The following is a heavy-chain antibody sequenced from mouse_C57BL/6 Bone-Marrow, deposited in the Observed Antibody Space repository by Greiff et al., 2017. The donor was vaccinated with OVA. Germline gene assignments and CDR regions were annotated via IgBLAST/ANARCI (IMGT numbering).Heavy chain of an antibody. CDR1: GFTFSSYA. CDR3: ARDQGGSNYGYFDY. CDR2: ISDGGSYT. J-gene: IGHJ2*01. V-gene: IGHV5-4*01. Sequence: EVQLVESGGGLVKPGGSLKLSCAASGFTFSSYAMSWVRQTPEKRLEWVATISDGGSYTYYPDNVKGRFTISRDNAKNNLYLQMSHLKSEDTAMYYCARDQGGSNYGYFDYWGQGTTLTVSS. D-gene: IGHD2-5*01.